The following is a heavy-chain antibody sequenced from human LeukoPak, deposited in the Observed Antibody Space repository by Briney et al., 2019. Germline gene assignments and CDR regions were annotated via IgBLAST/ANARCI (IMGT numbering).Heavy chain of an antibody. D-gene: IGHD2-21*02. V-gene: IGHV3-33*01. J-gene: IGHJ4*02. Sequence: GGSLRLSCAASGFTFSSYGMHWVRQAPGKGLEWVAVIWYDGSNKYYADSVKSRFTISRDNSKNTLYLQMNSLRAEDTAVYYCARDYFYCGGDCFVDYWGQGTLVTVSS. CDR2: IWYDGSNK. CDR1: GFTFSSYG. CDR3: ARDYFYCGGDCFVDY.